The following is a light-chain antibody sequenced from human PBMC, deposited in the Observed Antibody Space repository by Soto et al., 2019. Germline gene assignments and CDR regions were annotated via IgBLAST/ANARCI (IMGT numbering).Light chain of an antibody. CDR1: QSISSY. J-gene: IGKJ4*01. Sequence: EIVLTQSPATLSLSPGERATLSCRASQSISSYLAWYQQKTGQAPRLLLYDASNRATGIPARFSGSGSGTDFTLTISSLEPEDFVVYYCQQRSNWLSFGGGTKVEIK. CDR2: DAS. V-gene: IGKV3-11*01. CDR3: QQRSNWLS.